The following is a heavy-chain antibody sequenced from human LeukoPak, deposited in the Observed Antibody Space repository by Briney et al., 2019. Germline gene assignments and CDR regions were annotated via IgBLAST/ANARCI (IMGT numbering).Heavy chain of an antibody. CDR3: ARDLGYDSTGVYYFDY. D-gene: IGHD3-22*01. CDR2: ISSSSSTI. CDR1: GFTFSSYS. V-gene: IGHV3-48*04. J-gene: IGHJ4*02. Sequence: SGGSLRLSCAASGFTFSSYSMNWVRQAPGKGLEWVSYISSSSSTIYYADSVKGRFTISRDNAKNSLYLQMNSLRAEDTAVYYCARDLGYDSTGVYYFDYWGQGTLVTVSS.